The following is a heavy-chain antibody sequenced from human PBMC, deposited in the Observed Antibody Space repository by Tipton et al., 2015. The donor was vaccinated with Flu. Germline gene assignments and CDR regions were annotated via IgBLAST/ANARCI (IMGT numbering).Heavy chain of an antibody. J-gene: IGHJ6*02. Sequence: TLSLTCTVSGGALSSFYWNWIRQPAGKGLEWIGRGSTSGTTNYNPSLQSRVTISVDTSKNQFSLRLISVTAADTAVYYCATSRPHRYSYGMDVWGQGATASVSS. D-gene: IGHD3-10*01. V-gene: IGHV4-4*07. CDR3: ATSRPHRYSYGMDV. CDR1: GGALSSFY. CDR2: GSTSGTT.